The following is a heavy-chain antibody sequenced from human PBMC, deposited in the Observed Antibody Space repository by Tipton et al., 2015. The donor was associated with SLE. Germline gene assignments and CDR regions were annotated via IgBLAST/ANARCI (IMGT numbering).Heavy chain of an antibody. CDR1: GGSISSSSYY. CDR2: IYYSGST. J-gene: IGHJ4*02. CDR3: AREGRRGQLALDY. Sequence: TLSLTCTVSGGSISSSSYYWGWIRQPPGKGLEWIGYIYYSGSTYYNPSLKSRVTISVDTSKNQFSLKLSSVTAADTAVYYCAREGRRGQLALDYWGQGTLVTVSS. V-gene: IGHV4-31*03. D-gene: IGHD6-6*01.